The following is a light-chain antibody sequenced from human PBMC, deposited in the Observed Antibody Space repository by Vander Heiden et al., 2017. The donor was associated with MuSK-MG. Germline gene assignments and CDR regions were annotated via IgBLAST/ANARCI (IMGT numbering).Light chain of an antibody. CDR3: QQYCNSPLT. Sequence: EIVLTQSPGTLSLSPGERATLSCRASQSVTNNYLAWYQQRPGQAPRLLIYGASSRATGIPDRFSGGGSGTDFTLTVSRLEPEDFAVYFCQQYCNSPLTFGGGTKVEIK. CDR2: GAS. CDR1: QSVTNNY. V-gene: IGKV3-20*01. J-gene: IGKJ4*01.